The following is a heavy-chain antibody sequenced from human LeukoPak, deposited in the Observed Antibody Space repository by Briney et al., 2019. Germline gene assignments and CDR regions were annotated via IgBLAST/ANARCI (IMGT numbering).Heavy chain of an antibody. CDR2: ISGSVGST. Sequence: GGPRRLSCAASGFTFSSYDMSWARQAPGKGLEWVSGISGSVGSTYYADSARGRFTISRDNSKNTLYLQMNSLRAEDTAVYYCANVAATLDYWGQGTLVSVS. V-gene: IGHV3-23*01. D-gene: IGHD2-15*01. CDR1: GFTFSSYD. CDR3: ANVAATLDY. J-gene: IGHJ4*02.